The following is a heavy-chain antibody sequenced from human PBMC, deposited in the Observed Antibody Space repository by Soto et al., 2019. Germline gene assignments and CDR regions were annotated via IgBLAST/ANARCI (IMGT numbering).Heavy chain of an antibody. CDR2: IYHSGST. J-gene: IGHJ5*02. V-gene: IGHV4-4*02. Sequence: SETLSLTCAVSGGSISSSNWCSWARQPPGKGLEWIGEIYHSGSTNYNPSLKSQVTITVDKSKNQFSLKLSSVTAADTAVFYCARLGDSSSWYADWFDPWGQGTLVTVSS. CDR3: ARLGDSSSWYADWFDP. CDR1: GGSISSSNW. D-gene: IGHD6-13*01.